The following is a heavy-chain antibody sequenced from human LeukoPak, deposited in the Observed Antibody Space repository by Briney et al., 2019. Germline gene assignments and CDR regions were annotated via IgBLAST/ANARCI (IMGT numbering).Heavy chain of an antibody. CDR3: ARDRDSSGYYLDAFDI. V-gene: IGHV4-39*07. J-gene: IGHJ3*02. CDR1: GGSISSSSYY. D-gene: IGHD3-22*01. Sequence: SETLSLTCTLSGGSISSSSYYWGWIRQPPGKGLEWIGSIYYSGSTYYNPSLKSRVTISVDTSKNQFSLKLSSVTAADTAVYYCARDRDSSGYYLDAFDIWGQGTMVTVSS. CDR2: IYYSGST.